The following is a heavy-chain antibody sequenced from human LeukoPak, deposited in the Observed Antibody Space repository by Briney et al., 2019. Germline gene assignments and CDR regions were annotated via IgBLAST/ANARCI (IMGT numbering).Heavy chain of an antibody. V-gene: IGHV4-34*01. Sequence: PSETLSLTCAVYGGSFSGYYWSWIRQPPGKGLEWIGEINHSGSTNYNPSLKSRVAISVDTSKNQFSLKLSSVTAADTAVYYCARIIVVVVAATPVYYYGMDVWGQGTTVTVSS. CDR1: GGSFSGYY. D-gene: IGHD2-15*01. J-gene: IGHJ6*02. CDR2: INHSGST. CDR3: ARIIVVVVAATPVYYYGMDV.